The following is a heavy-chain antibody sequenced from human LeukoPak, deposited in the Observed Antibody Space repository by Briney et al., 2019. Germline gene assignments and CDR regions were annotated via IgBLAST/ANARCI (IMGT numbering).Heavy chain of an antibody. D-gene: IGHD6-19*01. Sequence: GGSLRLSCAASRFTFSSYWMTWVRQAPGKGLEWVANIKQDGSEKYYVDSVKGRFTISRDNAKNSLYLQMNSLRAEDTAVYYCAILAVAGGFEVDWSQRTLVTVSS. J-gene: IGHJ4*02. V-gene: IGHV3-7*01. CDR1: RFTFSSYW. CDR3: AILAVAGGFEVD. CDR2: IKQDGSEK.